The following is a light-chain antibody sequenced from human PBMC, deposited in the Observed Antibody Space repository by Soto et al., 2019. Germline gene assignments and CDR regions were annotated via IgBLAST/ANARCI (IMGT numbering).Light chain of an antibody. CDR1: QRVSSN. CDR2: GAS. Sequence: EIVMTQSPATLSVSPGARATLCCRASQRVSSNLAWYQQKPGQAPRLRIYGASTRDTGIPARFSGRGSGKEVTITSSSLQSEDFAVDCCQQYNNWPGTFGQGTRLEIK. V-gene: IGKV3-15*01. J-gene: IGKJ5*01. CDR3: QQYNNWPGT.